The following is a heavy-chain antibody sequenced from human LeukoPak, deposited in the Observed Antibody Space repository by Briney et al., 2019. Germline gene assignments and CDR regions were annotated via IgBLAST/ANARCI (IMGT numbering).Heavy chain of an antibody. CDR2: ISDSGRST. CDR1: GFRFNNYA. V-gene: IGHV3-23*01. J-gene: IGHJ4*02. Sequence: PGGSLRLSCAASGFRFNNYAMSWVRQAQGKGLEWVSGISDSGRSTYYADSVKGRFTISRDNSKSTVHLQMNNLRVDDTAVYFCVRHDSYIPYWGQGTLVTVSS. D-gene: IGHD5-18*01. CDR3: VRHDSYIPY.